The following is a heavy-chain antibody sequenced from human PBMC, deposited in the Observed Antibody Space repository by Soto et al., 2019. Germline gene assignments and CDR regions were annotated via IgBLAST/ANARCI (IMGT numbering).Heavy chain of an antibody. J-gene: IGHJ6*02. D-gene: IGHD3-16*01. Sequence: QVQLVQSGAEVKKPGASVKVSCKASGYTFTSYAMHWVRQAPGQRLERMGWINAVNGNTKYSQKFQGRVTITRDTAASTAYMERSSLRSEDTAVYYCARDHPGAITFGGDRYSYGMDVWGQGTTVTVSS. CDR3: ARDHPGAITFGGDRYSYGMDV. V-gene: IGHV1-3*01. CDR1: GYTFTSYA. CDR2: INAVNGNT.